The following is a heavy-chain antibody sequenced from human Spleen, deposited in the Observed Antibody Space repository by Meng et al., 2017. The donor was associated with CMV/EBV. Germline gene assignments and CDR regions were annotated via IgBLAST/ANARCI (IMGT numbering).Heavy chain of an antibody. V-gene: IGHV1-46*01. J-gene: IGHJ3*02. Sequence: ASVKVSCKASGYTLTSYYMHWVRQAPGQGLEWMGIINPSGGSTSYAQKFQGRVTMTRDTSISTAYLELSRLTSGDTAVYYCAKGDSTIFGVVIKGDAFDIWGQGTMVTVSS. D-gene: IGHD3-3*01. CDR2: INPSGGST. CDR1: GYTLTSYY. CDR3: AKGDSTIFGVVIKGDAFDI.